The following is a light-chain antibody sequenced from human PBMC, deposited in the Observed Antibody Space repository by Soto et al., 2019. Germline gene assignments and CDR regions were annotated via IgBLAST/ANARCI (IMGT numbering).Light chain of an antibody. J-gene: IGKJ2*01. CDR3: QQRTNWTPYT. Sequence: EIVLTQSPATLSLSPGERATLSCRASQSVSSYLAWYQQKPGQAPRLLIYDTSNRAPGIPARFSGSGSGTDFPLPLSTLDPEDFEVYYCQQRTNWTPYTFGQGTKLEIK. CDR1: QSVSSY. V-gene: IGKV3-11*01. CDR2: DTS.